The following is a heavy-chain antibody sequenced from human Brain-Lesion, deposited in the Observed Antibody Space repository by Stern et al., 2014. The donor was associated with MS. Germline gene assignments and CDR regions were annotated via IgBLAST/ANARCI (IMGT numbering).Heavy chain of an antibody. CDR2: INPNTGGP. J-gene: IGHJ6*02. CDR3: ARDQRGITIFGVVTDYYYLGMDV. V-gene: IGHV1-2*02. D-gene: IGHD3-3*01. CDR1: GYIFNGYY. Sequence: VHLVESGAEVKKPGASVKVSCKTSGYIFNGYYIHWVRQAPGQGLEWMAWINPNTGGPKYAQKFQGRVTMSRDTSISTAYVELSSLTSDDTAVYYCARDQRGITIFGVVTDYYYLGMDVWGQGTTVTVSS.